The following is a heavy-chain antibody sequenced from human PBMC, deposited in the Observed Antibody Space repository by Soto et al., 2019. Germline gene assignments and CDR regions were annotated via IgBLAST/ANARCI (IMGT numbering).Heavy chain of an antibody. CDR2: INSDGSST. CDR3: ARDGAVAGTRRDAFDI. J-gene: IGHJ3*02. Sequence: EVQLVESGGGLVQPGGSLRLSCAASGFTFSSYWMHWVHQAPGKGLVWVSRINSDGSSTSYADSVKGRFTISRDNAKNTLYLQMNSLRAEDTAVYYCARDGAVAGTRRDAFDIWGQGTMVTVSS. V-gene: IGHV3-74*01. D-gene: IGHD6-19*01. CDR1: GFTFSSYW.